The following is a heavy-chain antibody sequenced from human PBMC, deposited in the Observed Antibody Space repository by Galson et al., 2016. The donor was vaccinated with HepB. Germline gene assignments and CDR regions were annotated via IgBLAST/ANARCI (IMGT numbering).Heavy chain of an antibody. V-gene: IGHV5-10-1*01. CDR2: LDPCDSYT. CDR1: GSGFSSYW. Sequence: QSGAEAKQPGESLRIAFKGSGSGFSSYWINWGSQLPGIGLVWMGRLDPCDSYTHYRPSFQGNVTISTYRSVSTVYLQWSSLRASDTAMYYCAKLLAGRAGDYWGQGTLVTVSS. J-gene: IGHJ4*02. D-gene: IGHD6-19*01. CDR3: AKLLAGRAGDY.